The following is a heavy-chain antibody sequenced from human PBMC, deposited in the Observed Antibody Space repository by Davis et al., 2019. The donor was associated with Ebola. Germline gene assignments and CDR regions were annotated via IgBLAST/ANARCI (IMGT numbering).Heavy chain of an antibody. CDR1: GGSISSYY. J-gene: IGHJ6*04. Sequence: SETLSLTCAVYGGSISSYYWSWIRQPPGKGLEWIGYIYYSGSTNYNPSLKSRVTISVDTSKNQFSLKLSSVTAADTAVFYCARHPGMDVWGKGTTVTVSS. CDR2: IYYSGST. CDR3: ARHPGMDV. V-gene: IGHV4-59*08.